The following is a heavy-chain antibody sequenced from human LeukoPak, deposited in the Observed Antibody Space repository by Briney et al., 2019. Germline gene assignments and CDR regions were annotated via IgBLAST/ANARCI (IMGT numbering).Heavy chain of an antibody. CDR2: IYYSGST. Sequence: SETLSLTCTVSGGSISSSNSYWGWIRQPPGKGLELVGRIYYSGSTYYNPSLKSRVTISVDTSRNQFSLKLSSVTAADTAVYYCAKYVGGTMFDYWGQGTLVTVSS. CDR3: AKYVGGTMFDY. CDR1: GGSISSSNSY. D-gene: IGHD1-26*01. V-gene: IGHV4-39*01. J-gene: IGHJ4*02.